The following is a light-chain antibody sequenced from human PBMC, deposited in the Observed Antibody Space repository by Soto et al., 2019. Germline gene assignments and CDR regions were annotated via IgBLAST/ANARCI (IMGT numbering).Light chain of an antibody. Sequence: QSALTQPASVSGSPGQSITISCTGTSSDVGGYNYVSWYQQHPGKVPKLMIYEVSNRPPGVSNRFSGSKSGNTASLTISGLQAEDEADYYCSSYTSSSTYVSGTGTKVTVL. CDR2: EVS. CDR1: SSDVGGYNY. J-gene: IGLJ1*01. V-gene: IGLV2-14*01. CDR3: SSYTSSSTYV.